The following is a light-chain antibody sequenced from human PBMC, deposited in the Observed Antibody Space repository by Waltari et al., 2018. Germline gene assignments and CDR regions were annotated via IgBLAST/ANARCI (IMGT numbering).Light chain of an antibody. J-gene: IGLJ3*02. CDR3: TSYTSSNTWV. CDR1: SSDIGAYNY. Sequence: QSALTQPASVSESPGQSITISCTGTSSDIGAYNYVFWYQQHPGKAPKLMISVFTTRPSGFSNRFSCSKSGHTASLTISGLQAEDEADYYCTSYTSSNTWVFGGGTKLTVL. V-gene: IGLV2-14*01. CDR2: VFT.